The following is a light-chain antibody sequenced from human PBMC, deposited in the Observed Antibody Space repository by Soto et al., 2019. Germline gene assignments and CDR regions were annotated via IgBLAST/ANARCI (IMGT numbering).Light chain of an antibody. Sequence: QSALTQPRSVSGSPGQSVTISCTGTSSDVGGYNYVSWYQQHPGKAPKLMIYDVSKRPSGVPDRFSGSKSGNTASLTISGLQAEDEADYYCCSYEGSFWVFGGGTKLTVL. V-gene: IGLV2-11*01. CDR1: SSDVGGYNY. CDR2: DVS. CDR3: CSYEGSFWV. J-gene: IGLJ3*02.